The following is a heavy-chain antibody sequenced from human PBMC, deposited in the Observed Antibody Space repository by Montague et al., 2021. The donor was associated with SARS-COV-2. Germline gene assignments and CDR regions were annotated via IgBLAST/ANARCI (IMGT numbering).Heavy chain of an antibody. J-gene: IGHJ4*02. V-gene: IGHV2-70*11. CDR1: GFSLSTSGMC. CDR2: IDWDDDK. Sequence: PALVKPTQTLTLTCTFSGFSLSTSGMCVSWIRQPPGKALEWLARIDWDDDKYYSTPLKTRLTISKDTSKSQVVLTMTNMDPVDTATYYCARDWGCTHFDYWGQGTLVTVSS. CDR3: ARDWGCTHFDY. D-gene: IGHD7-27*01.